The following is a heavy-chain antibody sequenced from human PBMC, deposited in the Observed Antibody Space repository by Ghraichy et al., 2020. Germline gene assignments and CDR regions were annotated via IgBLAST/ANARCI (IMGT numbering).Heavy chain of an antibody. CDR2: IYDSGSA. Sequence: SETLSLTCAVSGGSISSGGYAWTWIRQPPGKGLEWIGYIYDSGSAYYNPSLNSRVTISADRSENQFSLSLSSVTAADTAVYYCVRYAGSGTYQFDYWGQGTLISVSS. D-gene: IGHD2-2*01. J-gene: IGHJ4*02. CDR1: GGSISSGGYA. CDR3: VRYAGSGTYQFDY. V-gene: IGHV4-30-2*01.